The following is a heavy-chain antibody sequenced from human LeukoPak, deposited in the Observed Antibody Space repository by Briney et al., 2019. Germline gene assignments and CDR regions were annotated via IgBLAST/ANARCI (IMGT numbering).Heavy chain of an antibody. D-gene: IGHD3-16*02. J-gene: IGHJ4*02. CDR2: IYYSGST. CDR1: GGSISSGGYY. Sequence: PSETLSLTCTVSGGSISSGGYYWSWIRQHPGKSLEWIGYIYYSGSTYYNPSLKSRVTISVDTSKNQFSLKLSSVTAADTAVYYCARELGFLPGSYRGPFDYWGQGTLVTVSS. CDR3: ARELGFLPGSYRGPFDY. V-gene: IGHV4-31*03.